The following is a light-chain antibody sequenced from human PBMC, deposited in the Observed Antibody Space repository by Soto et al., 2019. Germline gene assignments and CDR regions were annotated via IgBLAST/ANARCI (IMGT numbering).Light chain of an antibody. CDR1: QTTSGK. Sequence: EIVLTQSPGTLSLSPGESATLSCRTSQTTSGKYLAWYQQRPGQAPRLLIYAASNRATGVPARFSGSWSGTEFTLTISSLQSEDFAVYYCQQYNNWITFGQGTRLEIK. CDR3: QQYNNWIT. V-gene: IGKV3-15*01. J-gene: IGKJ5*01. CDR2: AAS.